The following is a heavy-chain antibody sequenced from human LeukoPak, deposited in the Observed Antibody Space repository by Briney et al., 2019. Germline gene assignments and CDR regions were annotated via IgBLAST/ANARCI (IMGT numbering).Heavy chain of an antibody. J-gene: IGHJ5*02. CDR3: AKSIVVVIAATSGFDP. CDR2: XXTYNGNT. Sequence: GASVKVSCKASGYTFTNYGIHWVRQAPGQGLEWXXXXXTYNGNTNYAQKYQDRLTMTTDTSTNTAYMELRSLRSDDTAVYYCAKSIVVVIAATSGFDPWGQGTLVIVSS. CDR1: GYTFTNYG. V-gene: IGHV1-18*01. D-gene: IGHD2-15*01.